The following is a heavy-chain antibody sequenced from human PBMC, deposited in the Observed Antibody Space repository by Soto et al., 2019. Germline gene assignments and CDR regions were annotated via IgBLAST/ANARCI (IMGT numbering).Heavy chain of an antibody. J-gene: IGHJ4*02. D-gene: IGHD3-22*01. CDR1: GYSFAGYW. V-gene: IGHV5-10-1*01. CDR2: IDPSDSQT. CDR3: ARQIYDSDTGPNFQYYFDS. Sequence: GESLKISCKGSGYSFAGYWITWVRQKPWKGLEWMGRIDPSDSQTYYSPSFRGHVTISATKSITTVFLQWSSLRASDTAMYYCARQIYDSDTGPNFQYYFDSWCQGAPVTVSS.